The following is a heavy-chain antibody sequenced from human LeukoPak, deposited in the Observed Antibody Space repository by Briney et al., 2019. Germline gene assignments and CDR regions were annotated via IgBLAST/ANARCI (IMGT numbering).Heavy chain of an antibody. CDR2: ISAYNGNT. CDR1: GYTLTGYY. CDR3: ARDGFFGSGIVGAFDI. V-gene: IGHV1-18*04. D-gene: IGHD3-10*01. J-gene: IGHJ3*02. Sequence: GASVKVSCKASGYTLTGYYMHWVRQAPGQGLEWMGWISAYNGNTNYAQKFQGRVTMITDTSTSTAYMELRSLRSDDTAVYYCARDGFFGSGIVGAFDIWGQGTLVTVSS.